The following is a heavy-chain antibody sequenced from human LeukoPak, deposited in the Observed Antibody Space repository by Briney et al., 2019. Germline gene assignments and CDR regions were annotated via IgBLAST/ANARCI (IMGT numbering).Heavy chain of an antibody. CDR1: GFTFSSYS. Sequence: SGGSLRLSCAASGFTFSSYSMNWVRQAPGKGLEWVSSISSSSSYIYYADSVKGRFTISRDNAKNSLYLQMNSLRAEDTAVYYCARVPHYYDSSGYFSVPYFDYWGQGTLVTVSS. J-gene: IGHJ4*02. CDR3: ARVPHYYDSSGYFSVPYFDY. CDR2: ISSSSSYI. V-gene: IGHV3-21*01. D-gene: IGHD3-22*01.